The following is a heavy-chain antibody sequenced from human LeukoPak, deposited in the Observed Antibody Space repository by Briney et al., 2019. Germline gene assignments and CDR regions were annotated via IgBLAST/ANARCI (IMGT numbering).Heavy chain of an antibody. CDR2: ISSSSSSYI. Sequence: GGSLRLSCAASGFTFSSYSMNWVRQAPGKGLEWVSSISSSSSSYIYYADSVKGRFTISRDNAKNSLYLQMNSLRAEDTAAYYCARAAFGGVIVIPGYNWFDPWGQGTLVTVSS. J-gene: IGHJ5*02. V-gene: IGHV3-21*01. CDR1: GFTFSSYS. CDR3: ARAAFGGVIVIPGYNWFDP. D-gene: IGHD3-16*02.